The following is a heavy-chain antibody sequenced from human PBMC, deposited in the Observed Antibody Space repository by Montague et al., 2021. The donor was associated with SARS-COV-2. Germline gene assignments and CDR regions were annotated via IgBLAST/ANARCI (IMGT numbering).Heavy chain of an antibody. V-gene: IGHV4-59*01. CDR2: VHYTWNT. Sequence: SETLSLTCEVSGGSISSYYWSWIRQSPGKGLEWIGYVHYTWNTKYNPSLKTRVTLSLDTPKNQFSLKLSSVTAADTAVYYCARAQNTCFIANCVNYFEVWGLGALVTVSS. CDR3: ARAQNTCFIANCVNYFEV. J-gene: IGHJ4*02. CDR1: GGSISSYY. D-gene: IGHD1-1*01.